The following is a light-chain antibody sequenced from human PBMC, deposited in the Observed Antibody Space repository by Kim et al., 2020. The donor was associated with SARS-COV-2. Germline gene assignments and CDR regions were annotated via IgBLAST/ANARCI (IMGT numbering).Light chain of an antibody. CDR3: QQRANWYS. CDR1: QSVSND. CDR2: DAS. Sequence: PSLAPGERATLSCRASQSVSNDLAWYQQKPGQAPRLLIFDASNRATGIPARFSGSGSGTDFTLTISSLEPEDFAVYYCQQRANWYSFGQGTKLEI. J-gene: IGKJ2*03. V-gene: IGKV3-11*01.